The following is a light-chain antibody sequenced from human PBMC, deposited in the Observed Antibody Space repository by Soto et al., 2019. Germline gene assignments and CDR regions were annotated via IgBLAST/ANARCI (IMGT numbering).Light chain of an antibody. CDR3: QQSDSPLIT. V-gene: IGKV1-39*01. J-gene: IGKJ5*01. Sequence: DIQMTQSPSSLSASVGDRVTITCRASQSISSYLNWYQQKPGKAPELLIYAASNLQSGVPSRFSGSGSGTDFTLTISSLQPEDSATYYCQQSDSPLITFGQGTRLEIK. CDR2: AAS. CDR1: QSISSY.